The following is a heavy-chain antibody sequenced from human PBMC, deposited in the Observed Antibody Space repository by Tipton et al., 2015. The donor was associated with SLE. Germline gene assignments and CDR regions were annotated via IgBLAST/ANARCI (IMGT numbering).Heavy chain of an antibody. CDR2: IYHSGST. CDR1: GFTFSNAW. D-gene: IGHD5-12*01. CDR3: ARAGGPVATIDY. V-gene: IGHV4-4*02. J-gene: IGHJ4*02. Sequence: SLRLSCAASGFTFSNAWMSWVRQAPGKGLEWIGYIYHSGSTYYNPSLKSRVTISVDRSKNQFSLKLSSVTAADTAVYYCARAGGPVATIDYWGQGTLVTVSS.